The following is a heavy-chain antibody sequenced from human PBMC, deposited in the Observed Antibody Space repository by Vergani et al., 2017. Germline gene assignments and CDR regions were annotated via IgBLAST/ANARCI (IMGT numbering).Heavy chain of an antibody. CDR2: ISSSSSYI. Sequence: EVQLVESGGGLVKPGGSLRLSCAASGFTFSSYSMNWVRQAPGKGLEWVSSISSSSSYIYYADSVKGRFTISRDNAKNSLYLQMNSLRAEDTAVYYCAREGFGELGQGDAFDSWGQGTMVTVSS. V-gene: IGHV3-21*01. D-gene: IGHD3-10*01. CDR3: AREGFGELGQGDAFDS. CDR1: GFTFSSYS. J-gene: IGHJ3*02.